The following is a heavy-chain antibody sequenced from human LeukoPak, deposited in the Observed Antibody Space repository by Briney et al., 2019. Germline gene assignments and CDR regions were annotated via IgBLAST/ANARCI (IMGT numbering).Heavy chain of an antibody. Sequence: SETLSLTCTVSGGSISSGDYYWSWIHQPPGKGLEWIGYIYYSGSTYYNPSLKSRVTISVDTSKNQFSLKLSSVTAADTAVYYCARASWRGSCYGWGQGTLVTVSS. CDR3: ARASWRGSCYG. CDR1: GGSISSGDYY. J-gene: IGHJ4*02. CDR2: IYYSGST. V-gene: IGHV4-30-4*01. D-gene: IGHD2-15*01.